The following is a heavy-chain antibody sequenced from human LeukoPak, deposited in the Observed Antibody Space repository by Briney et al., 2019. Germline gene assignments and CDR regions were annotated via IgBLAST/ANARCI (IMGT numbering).Heavy chain of an antibody. CDR2: ISSSSSYI. D-gene: IGHD6-19*01. CDR1: GFTFSSYG. CDR3: VKDVSTGWYGSLDY. V-gene: IGHV3-21*01. J-gene: IGHJ4*02. Sequence: GGSLRLSCAASGFTFSSYGMNWVRQAPGKGLEWVSSISSSSSYIYYADSVKGRFTISRDNAKNSLYLQMNSLRTEDAAVYYCVKDVSTGWYGSLDYWGQGTLVTVSS.